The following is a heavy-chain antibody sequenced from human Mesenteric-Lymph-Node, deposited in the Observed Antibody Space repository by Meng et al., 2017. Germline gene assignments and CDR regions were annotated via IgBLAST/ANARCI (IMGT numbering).Heavy chain of an antibody. D-gene: IGHD2-15*01. CDR1: GSTFGDYA. V-gene: IGHV3-49*04. CDR2: IRSKAYGGTT. J-gene: IGHJ6*02. CDR3: TRDGTYCSGGSCPATYDYYYGMDV. Sequence: GESLKISCTASGSTFGDYAMSWVRQAPGKGLEWVGFIRSKAYGGTTEYAASVKGRFTISRDDSKSIAYLQMNSLKTEDTAVYYCTRDGTYCSGGSCPATYDYYYGMDVWGQGTTVTVSS.